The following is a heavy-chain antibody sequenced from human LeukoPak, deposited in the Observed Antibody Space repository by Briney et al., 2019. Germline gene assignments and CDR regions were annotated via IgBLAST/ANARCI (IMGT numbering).Heavy chain of an antibody. Sequence: GSLRLSCAASGFTVRSNYMSWVRQPPGKGLGWVSVIYSGGSTYYADSMKGRFTISRDNSKNTLYLQTNSLRAEDTAVYYCARDPAAGTGYWGQGTLVTVSS. D-gene: IGHD6-13*01. CDR2: IYSGGST. CDR1: GFTVRSNY. V-gene: IGHV3-66*02. J-gene: IGHJ4*02. CDR3: ARDPAAGTGY.